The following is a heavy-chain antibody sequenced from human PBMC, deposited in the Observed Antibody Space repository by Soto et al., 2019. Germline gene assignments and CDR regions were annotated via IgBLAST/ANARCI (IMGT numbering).Heavy chain of an antibody. CDR1: GFTFSRYG. CDR3: AKGAKDQWLGPYFDY. CDR2: ISYDASNK. V-gene: IGHV3-30*18. D-gene: IGHD6-19*01. J-gene: IGHJ4*02. Sequence: QVQLVESGGGVVQPGRSLRLSCAASGFTFSRYGMHWVRQAPGKGLEWVAVISYDASNKYYADSVKGRFTVSRDNPKNTLYLQMNILRAEDTAVYYCAKGAKDQWLGPYFDYWGQGTLVTVSS.